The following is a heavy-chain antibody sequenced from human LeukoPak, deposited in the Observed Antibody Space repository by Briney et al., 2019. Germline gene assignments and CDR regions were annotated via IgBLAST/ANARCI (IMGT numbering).Heavy chain of an antibody. D-gene: IGHD1-26*01. J-gene: IGHJ4*02. CDR1: GGSISTYY. CDR3: ARETVGATHFDY. CDR2: IYYSGYT. V-gene: IGHV4-59*01. Sequence: SETLSLTCTVSGGSISTYYWSWIRQPPGKGLEWIGYIYYSGYTNYNPSLKSRVTMSVDTSKNQFSLKLTSATAADTVVYYCARETVGATHFDYWGQGTMVTVSS.